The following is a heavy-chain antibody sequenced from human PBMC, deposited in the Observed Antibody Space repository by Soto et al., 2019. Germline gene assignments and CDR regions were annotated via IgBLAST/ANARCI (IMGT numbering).Heavy chain of an antibody. CDR3: AREGALAVAGTTFLGY. V-gene: IGHV1-69*13. J-gene: IGHJ4*02. Sequence: SVKVSCKASGGTFSSYAISWVRQAPGQGLEWMGGIIPIFGTANYAQKFQGRVTITADESTSTAYMELSSLRSEDTAVYYCAREGALAVAGTTFLGYWGQGTLVTVSS. CDR1: GGTFSSYA. CDR2: IIPIFGTA. D-gene: IGHD6-19*01.